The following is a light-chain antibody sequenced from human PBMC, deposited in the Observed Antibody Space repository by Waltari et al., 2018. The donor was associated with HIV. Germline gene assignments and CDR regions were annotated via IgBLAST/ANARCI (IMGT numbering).Light chain of an antibody. Sequence: QSALTQPASVSGSPGPSITISCIGSSSDVGAYDYVSWYQHHPGKAPKLLIYDVTHRPSGISARFSGSKSGNTASLTISGLQADDEADYYCGSYTTTSTLGVFGGGTKLTVL. CDR3: GSYTTTSTLGV. J-gene: IGLJ2*01. CDR1: SSDVGAYDY. CDR2: DVT. V-gene: IGLV2-14*03.